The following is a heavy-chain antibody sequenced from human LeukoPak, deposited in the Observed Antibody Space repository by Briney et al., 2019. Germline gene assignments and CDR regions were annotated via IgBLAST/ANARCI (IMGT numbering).Heavy chain of an antibody. CDR3: ARGRLSCSSTSCYAPDYYYYMDV. CDR1: GFTFSGSA. V-gene: IGHV3-73*01. D-gene: IGHD2-2*01. CDR2: IRSKANSYAT. J-gene: IGHJ6*03. Sequence: GGSLRLSCAASGFTFSGSAMHWVRQASGKGLEWVGRIRSKANSYATAYAASVKGRFTISRDDSKNTAYLQMNSLKTEDTAVYYCARGRLSCSSTSCYAPDYYYYMDVWGKGTTVTISS.